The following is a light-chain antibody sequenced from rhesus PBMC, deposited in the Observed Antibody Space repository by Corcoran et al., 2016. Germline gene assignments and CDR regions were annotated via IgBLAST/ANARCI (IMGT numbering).Light chain of an antibody. Sequence: DIQMTQSPSSLSASVGDTVTITCRARQSISSWLDWYQQTPGKAPTLLVYKASSLQSGVPSRFSGSGSGTDFTLTSSSLQPEDFATYYCLQYSSSPPLTFGGGTKVEIK. CDR2: KAS. CDR3: LQYSSSPPLT. V-gene: IGKV1-22*01. J-gene: IGKJ4*01. CDR1: QSISSW.